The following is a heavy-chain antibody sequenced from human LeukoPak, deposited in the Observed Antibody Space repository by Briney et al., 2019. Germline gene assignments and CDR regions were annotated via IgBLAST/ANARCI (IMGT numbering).Heavy chain of an antibody. CDR1: GFTFSGSA. V-gene: IGHV3-73*01. CDR2: IRSKANSYAT. Sequence: PGGSLRLSCAASGFTFSGSAMHWVRQASGKGLEWVGRIRSKANSYATAYAASVKGRFTISRDDSKNTAYLQMNSLKTEDTAVYYCIRARSGWSRMDVWGKGTTVTVSS. CDR3: IRARSGWSRMDV. D-gene: IGHD6-19*01. J-gene: IGHJ6*03.